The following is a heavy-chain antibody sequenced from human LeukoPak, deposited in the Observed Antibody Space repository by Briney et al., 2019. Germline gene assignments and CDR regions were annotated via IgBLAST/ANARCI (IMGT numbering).Heavy chain of an antibody. Sequence: GGSLRLSCAASGFTFSSYAMSWVRQAPGKGLEWVSAISGSGGSTYYADCVKGRFPISRDNSKNTLSLHINSLRADDTAVYYCAGIVVGPRGDYWGQGTLVTVSS. J-gene: IGHJ4*02. CDR3: AGIVVGPRGDY. D-gene: IGHD3-22*01. CDR2: ISGSGGST. CDR1: GFTFSSYA. V-gene: IGHV3-23*01.